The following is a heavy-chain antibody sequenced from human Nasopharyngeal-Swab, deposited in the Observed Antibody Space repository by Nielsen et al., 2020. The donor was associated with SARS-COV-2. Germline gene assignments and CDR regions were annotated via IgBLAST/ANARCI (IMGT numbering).Heavy chain of an antibody. V-gene: IGHV3-15*01. CDR3: ARGRYYGP. Sequence: GESLKISCAASGFTFSNAWMSWVRQAPGKGLEWVGRIKSKTDGGTTDYAAPVKGRFTISRDNAKNSLYLQMDSLRAEDTAVYYCARGRYYGPWGQGTLVTVSS. CDR2: IKSKTDGGTT. D-gene: IGHD2-21*01. J-gene: IGHJ5*02. CDR1: GFTFSNAW.